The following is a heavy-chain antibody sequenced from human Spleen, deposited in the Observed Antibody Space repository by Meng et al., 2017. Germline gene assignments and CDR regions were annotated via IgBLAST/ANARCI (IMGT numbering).Heavy chain of an antibody. CDR3: TDGRNL. CDR1: GFTFSNAW. D-gene: IGHD1-14*01. CDR2: MKSNVDGGTV. J-gene: IGHJ3*01. Sequence: GESLKISCAASGFTFSNAWMTWVRQAPGKGLEWIGRMKSNVDGGTVDYAAAVKGRFFISRDDSENTFYLQMNSLKTEDTAVYRCTDGRNLWGQGTVVTVSS. V-gene: IGHV3-15*01.